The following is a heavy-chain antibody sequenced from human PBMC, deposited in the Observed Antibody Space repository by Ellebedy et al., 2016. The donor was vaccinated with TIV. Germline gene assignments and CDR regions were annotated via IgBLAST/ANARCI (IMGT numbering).Heavy chain of an antibody. J-gene: IGHJ3*02. CDR1: GGSLSDHY. CDR2: ISHSGRT. V-gene: IGHV4-34*01. CDR3: VRGDRSKALTVPTARRKNAFDI. D-gene: IGHD2-2*01. Sequence: SETLSLTXAVPGGSLSDHYWNWIRQAPGKGLEWMGEISHSGRTNYNPSLKSRFVISADTSKNQFSLKVNSVTAADTAVYYCVRGDRSKALTVPTARRKNAFDIWGQGTMVTVAS.